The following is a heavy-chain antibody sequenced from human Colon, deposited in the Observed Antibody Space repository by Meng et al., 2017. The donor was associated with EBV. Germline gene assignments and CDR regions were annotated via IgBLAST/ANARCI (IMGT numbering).Heavy chain of an antibody. CDR2: INHSGTI. V-gene: IGHV4-34*01. CDR1: GGSLSGYY. J-gene: IGHJ5*02. Sequence: QGVLPQWGAGLVKPSETLSLTCGVYGGSLSGYYWSWIRQTPGKGLEWIGEINHSGTINYNPSLRSRVTISVDRSNNQFSLRLSSVTAADTAVYYCARGGGVIKGLVTWFDPWGQGTVVTVSS. CDR3: ARGGGVIKGLVTWFDP. D-gene: IGHD2-8*01.